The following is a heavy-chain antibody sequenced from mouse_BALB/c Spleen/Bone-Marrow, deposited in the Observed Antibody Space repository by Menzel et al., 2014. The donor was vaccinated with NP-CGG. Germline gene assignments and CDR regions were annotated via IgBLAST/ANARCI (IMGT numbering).Heavy chain of an antibody. CDR2: IYYSGTI. D-gene: IGHD3-3*01. J-gene: IGHJ2*01. CDR1: GISITTGNYR. V-gene: IGHV3-5*02. CDR3: ARDGGDVDFDY. Sequence: EVHLVESGPGLVKPSQTVSLTCTVTGISITTGNYRWSWIRQFPGNKLEWIGYIYYSGTITYNPSLTSRTTITRDTSKNQFFLEMNSLTAEDTATYYCARDGGDVDFDYWGQGTTLTVSS.